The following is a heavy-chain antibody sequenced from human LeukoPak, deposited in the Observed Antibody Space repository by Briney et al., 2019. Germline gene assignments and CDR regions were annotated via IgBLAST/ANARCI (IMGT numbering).Heavy chain of an antibody. J-gene: IGHJ5*02. Sequence: PSETLSLTCTVSGGSISSYNWSWLRQPPGKGLEWIGYFFYSGSTNYNPSLKSRVTISVDTSKNQFSLKLSSVTAADTAVYYCARGSGGYHYDHWGQGTLVTVSS. CDR3: ARGSGGYHYDH. CDR2: FFYSGST. D-gene: IGHD3-22*01. V-gene: IGHV4-59*01. CDR1: GGSISSYN.